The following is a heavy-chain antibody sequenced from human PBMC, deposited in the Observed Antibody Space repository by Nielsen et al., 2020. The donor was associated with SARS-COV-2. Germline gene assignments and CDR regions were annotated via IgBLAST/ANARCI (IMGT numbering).Heavy chain of an antibody. CDR2: IKQDGSEK. CDR1: GFTFSSYW. CDR3: ARGEWLERYPESHFDY. V-gene: IGHV3-7*03. D-gene: IGHD6-19*01. J-gene: IGHJ4*02. Sequence: GGSLRLSCAASGFTFSSYWMSWVRQAPGKGLEWVANIKQDGSEKYYVDSVKGRFTISRDNAKNSLYLQMNSLRAEDTAVYYCARGEWLERYPESHFDYWGQGTLVTVSS.